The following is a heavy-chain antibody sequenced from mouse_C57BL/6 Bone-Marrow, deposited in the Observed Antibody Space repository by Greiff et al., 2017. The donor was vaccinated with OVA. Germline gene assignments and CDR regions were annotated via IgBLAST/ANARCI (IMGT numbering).Heavy chain of an antibody. CDR3: ARYSIYYYGSSYDY. CDR1: GYTFTSYG. CDR2: IYPRSGNT. V-gene: IGHV1-81*01. Sequence: QVQLKQSGAELARPGASVKLSCKASGYTFTSYGISWVKQRTGQGLEWIGEIYPRSGNTYYNEKFKGKATLTADKSSSTAYMELRSLTSEDSAVYFCARYSIYYYGSSYDYWGQGTTLTVSS. J-gene: IGHJ2*01. D-gene: IGHD1-1*01.